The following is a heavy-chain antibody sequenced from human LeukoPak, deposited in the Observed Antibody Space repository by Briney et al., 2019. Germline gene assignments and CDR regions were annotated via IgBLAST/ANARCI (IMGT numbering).Heavy chain of an antibody. V-gene: IGHV3-7*01. CDR1: GFTFSSYW. Sequence: PGGSLRLSCAASGFTFSSYWMSWVRQAPGKGLEWVANIKQDGSEKYYVDSVKGRFTISRDNAKNSLYLQMNSLRAEDTAVYYCARTYYYGSGSVYQDAFDIWGQGTMVTVSS. J-gene: IGHJ3*02. D-gene: IGHD3-10*01. CDR2: IKQDGSEK. CDR3: ARTYYYGSGSVYQDAFDI.